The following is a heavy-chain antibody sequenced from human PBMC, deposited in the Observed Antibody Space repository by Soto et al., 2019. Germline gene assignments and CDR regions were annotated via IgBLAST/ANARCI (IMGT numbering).Heavy chain of an antibody. CDR1: GFTFSNYE. CDR2: ISNNGAHT. D-gene: IGHD6-13*01. Sequence: EAQLVESGGGLVQPGGSLRLSCAASGFTFSNYEMHWVRQAPGKGLEYVSGISNNGAHTDYAKSVKGRFTISRDNSENTVYLQMGSLGAEDMALYYCARRGYGSRWPNVYMDVWGKGTTVTVSS. V-gene: IGHV3-64*01. J-gene: IGHJ6*03. CDR3: ARRGYGSRWPNVYMDV.